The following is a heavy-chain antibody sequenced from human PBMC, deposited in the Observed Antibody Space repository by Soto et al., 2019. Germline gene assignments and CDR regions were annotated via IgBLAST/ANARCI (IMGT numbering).Heavy chain of an antibody. CDR1: GGTFSSYA. CDR2: ISAYNGNT. CDR3: ARTKLTIFGVVIPYGMDV. V-gene: IGHV1-18*01. D-gene: IGHD3-3*01. Sequence: AASVKVSCKASGGTFSSYAISWVRQAPGQGLEWMGWISAYNGNTNYAQKLQGRVTMTTDTSTSTAYMELRSLRSDDTAVYYCARTKLTIFGVVIPYGMDVWGQGTTVTVSS. J-gene: IGHJ6*02.